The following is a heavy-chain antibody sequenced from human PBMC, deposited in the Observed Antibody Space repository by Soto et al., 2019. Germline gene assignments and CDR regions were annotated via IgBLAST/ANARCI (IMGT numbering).Heavy chain of an antibody. Sequence: QLQLQESGPRLVKPSETLSLTCSVSGDSINSNSYYWGWVRQPPGKGLEWIGNRYYSGRAYYNVSLESRVTRSVDTSKNQLSLKLSSVTAADTAVYYCARHCSGGRCHSDYWGQGTLVTVSS. V-gene: IGHV4-39*01. J-gene: IGHJ4*02. CDR1: GDSINSNSYY. CDR2: RYYSGRA. D-gene: IGHD2-15*01. CDR3: ARHCSGGRCHSDY.